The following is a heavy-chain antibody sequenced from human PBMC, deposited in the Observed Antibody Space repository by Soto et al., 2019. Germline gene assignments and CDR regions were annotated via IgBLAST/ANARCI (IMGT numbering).Heavy chain of an antibody. Sequence: PGGSLRLSCAASGFTFTRYSMNWVRQAPGKGLEWVSSISSTTNYIYYGDSMKGRFTISRDNAKSTLFLQMNSLRDEDTAVYYCAREFCSGGNCYTYYFDPWGQGIPVTVS. D-gene: IGHD2-15*01. CDR3: AREFCSGGNCYTYYFDP. CDR1: GFTFTRYS. V-gene: IGHV3-21*01. J-gene: IGHJ5*02. CDR2: ISSTTNYI.